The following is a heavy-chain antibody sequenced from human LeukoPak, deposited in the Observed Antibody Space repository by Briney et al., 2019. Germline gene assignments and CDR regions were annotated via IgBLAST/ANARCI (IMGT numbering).Heavy chain of an antibody. V-gene: IGHV3-23*01. CDR1: GFTFSTYG. J-gene: IGHJ4*02. CDR2: ISTTGDTT. CDR3: AKRASGYYFDS. Sequence: GGSLRLSCAASGFTFSTYGMSWVRQAPGKGLEWVSTISTTGDTTYYTDSVKGRFTISRDNSKNAVYLQMSSLRAEDTAVFYCAKRASGYYFDSWGQGTLVTVSS. D-gene: IGHD5-12*01.